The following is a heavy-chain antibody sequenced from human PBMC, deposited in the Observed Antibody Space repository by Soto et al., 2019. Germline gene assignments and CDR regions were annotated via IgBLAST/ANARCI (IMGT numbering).Heavy chain of an antibody. CDR3: ARGGRVSCSSPNCFAYGWFDP. CDR2: IFYNVAT. J-gene: IGHJ5*02. D-gene: IGHD2-2*01. CDR1: GGSVTTHY. Sequence: SETLSLTCTVSGGSVTTHYWSWIRQPPGKGLEWIGNIFYNVATNYNPSLKSRLSISIDTSKNQLSLKLSSVTAADTAVYYCARGGRVSCSSPNCFAYGWFDPWGQGTQVTVSS. V-gene: IGHV4-59*02.